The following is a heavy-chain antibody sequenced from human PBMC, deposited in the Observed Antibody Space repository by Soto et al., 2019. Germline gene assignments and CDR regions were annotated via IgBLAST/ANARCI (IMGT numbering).Heavy chain of an antibody. CDR1: SGSFSGYY. CDR3: AHWERWFDP. CDR2: IDHSGRT. Sequence: PSETLSLTCAVYSGSFSGYYWSWIRQPPGKGLEWIGEIDHSGRTKYNPSLKSRVTISVDTSKNQFSLMLSSVTAADTAVYYCAHWERWFDPWGQGTLVTVSS. J-gene: IGHJ5*01. V-gene: IGHV4-34*01. D-gene: IGHD1-26*01.